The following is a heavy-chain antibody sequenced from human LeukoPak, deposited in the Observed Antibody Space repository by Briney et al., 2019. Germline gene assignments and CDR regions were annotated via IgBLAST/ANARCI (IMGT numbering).Heavy chain of an antibody. Sequence: KSGGSLRLSCAASGFTFSDYYMTWIRQAPGKGVEWVSHISRSSGTIYYADSVQGRFTVSRDNGKKSLYLQMSYLRAEDTAVYYCVREGKMTNILWGQGTLVTVSS. V-gene: IGHV3-11*01. J-gene: IGHJ1*01. CDR1: GFTFSDYY. CDR2: ISRSSGTI. CDR3: VREGKMTNIL. D-gene: IGHD2-21*01.